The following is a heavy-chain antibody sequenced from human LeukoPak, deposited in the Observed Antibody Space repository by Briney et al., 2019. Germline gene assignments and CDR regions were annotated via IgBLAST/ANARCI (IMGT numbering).Heavy chain of an antibody. Sequence: SETLSLTCTVSGGSISSYYWSWIRQPPGKGLEWIGYIYYSGSTNYNPSLKSRVTISVDTSKNQFSLKLSSVTAADTAVYYCARLAEMATAHHAFDIWGQGTTVTVSS. CDR1: GGSISSYY. CDR2: IYYSGST. D-gene: IGHD5-18*01. CDR3: ARLAEMATAHHAFDI. V-gene: IGHV4-59*08. J-gene: IGHJ3*02.